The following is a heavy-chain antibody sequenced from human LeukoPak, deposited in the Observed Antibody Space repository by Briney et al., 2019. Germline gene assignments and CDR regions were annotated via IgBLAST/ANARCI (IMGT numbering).Heavy chain of an antibody. Sequence: SGTLSLTCAVSGDSISTNNWYNWVRPPPGKGLEWIGEIYHSGNVNYNPSLKRRATISVDKSKNQFSLKLTSVTAADTAVYYCARDLGSSTPSGVWGRGTTVTVSS. CDR1: GDSISTNNW. V-gene: IGHV4-4*02. J-gene: IGHJ6*04. CDR3: ARDLGSSTPSGV. CDR2: IYHSGNV. D-gene: IGHD1-26*01.